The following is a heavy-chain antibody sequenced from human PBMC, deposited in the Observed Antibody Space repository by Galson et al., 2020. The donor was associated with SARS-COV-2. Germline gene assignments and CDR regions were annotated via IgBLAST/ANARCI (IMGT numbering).Heavy chain of an antibody. CDR2: IYYSGST. V-gene: IGHV4-39*07. D-gene: IGHD6-19*01. CDR1: GGSISSSSYY. Sequence: SETLSLTCTVSGGSISSSSYYWGWIRQPPGKGLEWIGSIYYSGSTYYNPSLKSRVTISVDTSKNQFSLKLSSVTAADTAVYYCARDGVSGWSFDYWGQGTLVTVSS. J-gene: IGHJ4*02. CDR3: ARDGVSGWSFDY.